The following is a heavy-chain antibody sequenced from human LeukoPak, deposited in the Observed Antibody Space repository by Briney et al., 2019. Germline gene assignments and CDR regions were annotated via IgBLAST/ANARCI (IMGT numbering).Heavy chain of an antibody. CDR2: IYYSGST. V-gene: IGHV4-59*01. CDR1: GGSISSYY. Sequence: PSETLSLTCTVSGGSISSYYWSWIRQPPGKGLEWIGYIYYSGSTNYNPSLKSRVTISVDTSKNQFSLKLSSVTAADTAVYYCARDPQDSSGYYDAFDIWGQGTMVTVSS. CDR3: ARDPQDSSGYYDAFDI. J-gene: IGHJ3*02. D-gene: IGHD3-22*01.